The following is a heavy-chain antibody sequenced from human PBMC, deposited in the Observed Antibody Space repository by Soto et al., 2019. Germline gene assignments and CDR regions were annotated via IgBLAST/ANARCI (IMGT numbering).Heavy chain of an antibody. J-gene: IGHJ4*02. D-gene: IGHD4-4*01. CDR2: IRSKAYGGTT. Sequence: EVQLVESGGGLIQPGRSLRLSCTASGFILGDYALSWIRQTPGKGLEWVGFIRSKAYGGTTEYAASVKGRFSISRDESKSIASLQMNSLKTEDTAVYYCAREGDFSINDWGQGTLVTVSS. V-gene: IGHV3-49*03. CDR1: GFILGDYA. CDR3: AREGDFSIND.